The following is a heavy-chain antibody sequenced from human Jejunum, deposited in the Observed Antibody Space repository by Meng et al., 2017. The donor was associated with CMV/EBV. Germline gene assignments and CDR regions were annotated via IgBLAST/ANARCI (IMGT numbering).Heavy chain of an antibody. J-gene: IGHJ5*02. CDR3: ARDLDPYDFWAWFDP. CDR2: IYYNGDT. V-gene: IGHV4-59*11. D-gene: IGHD3-3*01. Sequence: SGDSLSSHYWNWIRQPPGKGLEWIGYIYYNGDTNYNPSLKSRATISVDTSKNQFSLRLNSVTAADTAVYYCARDLDPYDFWAWFDPRGLGTLVTVSS. CDR1: GDSLSSHY.